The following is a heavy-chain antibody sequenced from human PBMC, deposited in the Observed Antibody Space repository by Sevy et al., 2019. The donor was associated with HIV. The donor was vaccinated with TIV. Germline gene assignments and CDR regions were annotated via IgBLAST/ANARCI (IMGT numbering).Heavy chain of an antibody. CDR3: ARDRYGSGSYYTLLFDP. D-gene: IGHD3-10*01. CDR2: ISAYNRNT. CDR1: GYTFTSYG. J-gene: IGHJ5*02. V-gene: IGHV1-18*01. Sequence: ASVKVSCKASGYTFTSYGISWVRQAPGQGLEWMGWISAYNRNTNYAQKLQGRVTMTTDTSTSTAYMELRSLRSDDTAVYYCARDRYGSGSYYTLLFDPWGQGTLVTVSS.